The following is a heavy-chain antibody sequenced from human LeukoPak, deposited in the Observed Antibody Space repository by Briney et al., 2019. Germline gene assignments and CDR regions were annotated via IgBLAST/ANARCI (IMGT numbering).Heavy chain of an antibody. D-gene: IGHD2-15*01. V-gene: IGHV1-18*04. CDR1: GYTFTSYG. CDR2: ISAYNGNT. Sequence: ASVKVSCKASGYTFTSYGIRWVRQAPGQGLEWMGWISAYNGNTNYAQKLQGRVTMTTGTSTSTAYMELRSLRSDDTAVYYCAREGPGYCSGGSCFPFDYWGQGTLVTVSS. CDR3: AREGPGYCSGGSCFPFDY. J-gene: IGHJ4*02.